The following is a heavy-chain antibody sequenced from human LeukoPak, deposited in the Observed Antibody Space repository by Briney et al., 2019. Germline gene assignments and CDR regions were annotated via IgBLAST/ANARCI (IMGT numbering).Heavy chain of an antibody. CDR3: ARAGLLWFGEPTGGDI. CDR2: ISYSGNT. J-gene: IGHJ3*02. D-gene: IGHD3-10*01. Sequence: PSETLSLTCTVSGGSINSHYWSWVRQPPGKGLVWIGYISYSGNTNYNPSLKSRVTISMYTSKNQFSLKLSSVTAADTAVYYCARAGLLWFGEPTGGDIWGQGTMVTVSS. V-gene: IGHV4-59*11. CDR1: GGSINSHY.